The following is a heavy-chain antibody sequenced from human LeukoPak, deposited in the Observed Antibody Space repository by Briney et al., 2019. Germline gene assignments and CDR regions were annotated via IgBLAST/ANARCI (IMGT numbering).Heavy chain of an antibody. V-gene: IGHV1-2*02. D-gene: IGHD3-22*01. Sequence: ASVKVSCMASGYTFTGYYIHWVRQAPGQGLEWMGWVNPKSGGTNYEQKFQGRVTMTSDTSISTAYMELSSLRSDDTAVYYCALEYYYDSGGYYFDSWGQGTLVTVSS. J-gene: IGHJ4*02. CDR2: VNPKSGGT. CDR3: ALEYYYDSGGYYFDS. CDR1: GYTFTGYY.